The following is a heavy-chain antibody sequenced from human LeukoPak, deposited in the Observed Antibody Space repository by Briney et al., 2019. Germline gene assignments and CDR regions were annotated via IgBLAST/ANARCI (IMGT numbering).Heavy chain of an antibody. CDR1: GFTFSSYS. CDR2: ISSSSSYI. V-gene: IGHV3-21*01. J-gene: IGHJ6*02. CDR3: ARRGRNVVVPAAMSAMDV. Sequence: PGGSLRLSCAASGFTFSSYSMNWVRQAPGKGLEWVSSISSSSSYIYYADSVKGRFTISRDNAKNSLYLQMNSLTAEDTAVYYCARRGRNVVVPAAMSAMDVWGQGTTVTVSS. D-gene: IGHD2-2*01.